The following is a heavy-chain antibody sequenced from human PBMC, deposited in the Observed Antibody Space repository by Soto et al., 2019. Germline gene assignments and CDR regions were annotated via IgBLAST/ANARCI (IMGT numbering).Heavy chain of an antibody. CDR1: GFTFSSYG. CDR2: ISYDGSNK. D-gene: IGHD1-26*01. V-gene: IGHV3-30*18. Sequence: QVQLVESGGGVVQPGRSPRLSCAASGFTFSSYGMHWVRQAPGKGLEWVAVISYDGSNKYYADPVKGRFTISRDNSKNTLYLQMNSLRAEDTAVYYCAKGSGGSLGYWGQGTLVTVSS. CDR3: AKGSGGSLGY. J-gene: IGHJ4*02.